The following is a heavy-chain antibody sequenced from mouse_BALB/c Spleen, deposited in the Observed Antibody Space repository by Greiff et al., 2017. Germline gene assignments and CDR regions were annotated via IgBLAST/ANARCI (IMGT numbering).Heavy chain of an antibody. CDR3: ARHGWYGNYGWFAY. CDR2: VNPNNGGT. CDR1: GYSFTGYY. J-gene: IGHJ3*01. D-gene: IGHD2-10*02. Sequence: EVKLMESGPDLVKPGASVNISCKASGYSFTGYYIHWVKQSHGKSLEWIGRVNPNNGGTSYNQKFKGKAILTVDKSSSTAYMELRSLTSEDSAVYYCARHGWYGNYGWFAYWDQGTLVTVSA. V-gene: IGHV1-26*01.